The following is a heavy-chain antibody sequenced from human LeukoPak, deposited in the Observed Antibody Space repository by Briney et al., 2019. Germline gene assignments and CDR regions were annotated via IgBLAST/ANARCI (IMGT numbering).Heavy chain of an antibody. Sequence: GGSLRLSCAASGFTFSSYAMSWVRQAPGKGLEWVANIKQDGSEKYYVDSVKGRFTISRDNAKNSLYLQMNSLRAEDTAVYYCAREGGSSWHTDTNDYDYWGQGTLVTVSS. V-gene: IGHV3-7*01. D-gene: IGHD6-13*01. J-gene: IGHJ4*02. CDR3: AREGGSSWHTDTNDYDY. CDR2: IKQDGSEK. CDR1: GFTFSSYA.